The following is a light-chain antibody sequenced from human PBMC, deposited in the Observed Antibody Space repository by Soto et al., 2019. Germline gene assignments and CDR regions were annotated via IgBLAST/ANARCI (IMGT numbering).Light chain of an antibody. CDR1: SSDISDYNY. CDR2: DVT. Sequence: QSALTQPASVSGSPGQSITISCTGTSSDISDYNYVSWYQQRPGKAPKLMIYDVTNRPSGVSNRFSGSKSGSTASLTISGLQAEDEADYYCSSYASSSTIYVFGTGTKVTVL. CDR3: SSYASSSTIYV. V-gene: IGLV2-14*01. J-gene: IGLJ1*01.